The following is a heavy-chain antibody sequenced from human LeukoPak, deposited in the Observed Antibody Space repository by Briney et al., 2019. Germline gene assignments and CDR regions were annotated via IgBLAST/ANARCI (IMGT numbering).Heavy chain of an antibody. CDR2: ISGSGGST. V-gene: IGHV3-23*01. J-gene: IGHJ6*03. CDR1: GFTFNIYW. D-gene: IGHD1-26*01. Sequence: HPGGSLRLSCAASGFTFNIYWMTWVRQAPGKGLEWVSAISGSGGSTYYADSVKGRFTISRDNSKNTLYLQMNSLRAEDTAVYYCAKGGTASLNYYYMDVWGKGTTVTISS. CDR3: AKGGTASLNYYYMDV.